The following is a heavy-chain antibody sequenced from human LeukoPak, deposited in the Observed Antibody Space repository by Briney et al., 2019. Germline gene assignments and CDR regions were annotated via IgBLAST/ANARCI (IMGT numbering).Heavy chain of an antibody. Sequence: ASVKVSCKASGYTFTDYYLHWVRQAPGQGLEWMGWINPNRGDTDYAQKFQGRVTMTRDTSISTAYMELSRLRYDDTAVYYCARDMDTGPDLFDYWGQGTLVTVSS. V-gene: IGHV1-2*02. J-gene: IGHJ4*02. CDR2: INPNRGDT. CDR3: ARDMDTGPDLFDY. CDR1: GYTFTDYY. D-gene: IGHD5-18*01.